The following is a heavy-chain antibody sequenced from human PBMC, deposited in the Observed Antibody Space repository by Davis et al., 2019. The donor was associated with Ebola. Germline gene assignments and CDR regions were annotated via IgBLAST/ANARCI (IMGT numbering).Heavy chain of an antibody. CDR3: SKGYGTFDH. V-gene: IGHV3-48*03. J-gene: IGHJ4*02. D-gene: IGHD1-1*01. CDR2: INTFGTTI. Sequence: PGGSLRLSCAASGFPFSIYEMNWVRQAPGKGPEWISYINTFGTTIKYADSVKGRFTISRDNAKKSLYLQMTSLRAEDTALYYCSKGYGTFDHWGRGTLVTVSA. CDR1: GFPFSIYE.